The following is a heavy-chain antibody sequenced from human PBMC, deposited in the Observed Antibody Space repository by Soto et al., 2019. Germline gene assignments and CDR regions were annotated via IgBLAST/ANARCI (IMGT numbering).Heavy chain of an antibody. V-gene: IGHV6-1*01. CDR3: AGSVRSSSPGLAY. CDR2: TYYRSKWYN. D-gene: IGHD6-6*01. J-gene: IGHJ4*02. CDR1: GDSVSSNSAA. Sequence: SQTVSLTCAISGDSVSSNSAAWNWIRQTPSRGLEWLGRTYYRSKWYNDYAVSVKSRITINPDTSKNQFSLQLNSVTPEDTAVYYCAGSVRSSSPGLAYCGEGTLVTVSS.